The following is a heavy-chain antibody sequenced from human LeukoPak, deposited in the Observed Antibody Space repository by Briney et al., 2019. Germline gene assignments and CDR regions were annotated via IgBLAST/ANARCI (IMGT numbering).Heavy chain of an antibody. D-gene: IGHD5-18*01. CDR1: GGTFSSYA. J-gene: IGHJ4*02. Sequence: ASVKASCKASGGTFSSYAISWVRPAPGPGLEWMGGIIPISRTANYAQKFQAKVTITADESTSTAYMELSSLRSEDTAVYYCARVPGYSYDPPFDYWGQGTLVTVSS. CDR2: IIPISRTA. CDR3: ARVPGYSYDPPFDY. V-gene: IGHV1-69*01.